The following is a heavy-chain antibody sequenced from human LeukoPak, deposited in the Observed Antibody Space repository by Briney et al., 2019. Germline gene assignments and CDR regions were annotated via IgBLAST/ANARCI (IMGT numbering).Heavy chain of an antibody. J-gene: IGHJ5*02. D-gene: IGHD6-19*01. V-gene: IGHV3-23*01. CDR2: ISGSGGST. Sequence: PGGSLRLSCAASGFTFSSYAMSWVRQAPGKGLEWVSAISGSGGSTYYVDSVKGRFAVSRDNSMNTLYLHMSSLRADDAAVYYCAKGRAAGLLDWFDPWGQGTLVTVS. CDR3: AKGRAAGLLDWFDP. CDR1: GFTFSSYA.